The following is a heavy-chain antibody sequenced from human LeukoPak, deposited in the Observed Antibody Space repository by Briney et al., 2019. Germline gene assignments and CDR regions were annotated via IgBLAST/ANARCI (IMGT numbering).Heavy chain of an antibody. CDR1: GGSISSSSYY. Sequence: SETLSLTCSVSGGSISSSSYYWGWIRQPPGKGLEWIGSIYYSGSTYFNPSLKSRVTISVDTSKNQFSLKLSSVTAADTAVYYCARRGSGSYFKPYYFDYWGQGTLVTVSS. D-gene: IGHD3-10*01. V-gene: IGHV4-39*01. J-gene: IGHJ4*02. CDR2: IYYSGST. CDR3: ARRGSGSYFKPYYFDY.